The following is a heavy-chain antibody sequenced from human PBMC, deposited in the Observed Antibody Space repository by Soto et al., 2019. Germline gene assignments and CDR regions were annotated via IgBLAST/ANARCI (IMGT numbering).Heavy chain of an antibody. CDR3: TTEPRSHSSGWYGLDYYYYYGMDV. CDR2: IKSKTDGGTT. D-gene: IGHD6-19*01. Sequence: GGSLRLSCAASGFTFSNAWMNWVRQAPGKGLEWVGRIKSKTDGGTTDYAAPVKGRFTISRDDSKNTLYLQMNSLKTEDTAVYYCTTEPRSHSSGWYGLDYYYYYGMDVWGQGTTVTVSS. V-gene: IGHV3-15*07. J-gene: IGHJ6*02. CDR1: GFTFSNAW.